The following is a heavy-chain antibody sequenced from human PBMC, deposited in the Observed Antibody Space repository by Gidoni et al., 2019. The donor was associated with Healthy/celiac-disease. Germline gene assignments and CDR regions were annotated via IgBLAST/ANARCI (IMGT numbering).Heavy chain of an antibody. CDR3: ARDPSYYDSSGLNDAFDI. CDR1: GFTFSRYS. D-gene: IGHD3-22*01. Sequence: EVQLVESGGGLVKPGGSLRLSCAASGFTFSRYSMNWVRQAPGKGLEWVSSISSSSSYIYYADSVKGRFTISRDNAKNSLYLQMNSLRAEDTAVYYCARDPSYYDSSGLNDAFDIWGQGTMVTVSS. CDR2: ISSSSSYI. J-gene: IGHJ3*02. V-gene: IGHV3-21*01.